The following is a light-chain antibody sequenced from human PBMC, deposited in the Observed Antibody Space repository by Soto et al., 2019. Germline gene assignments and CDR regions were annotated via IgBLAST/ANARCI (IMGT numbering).Light chain of an antibody. CDR1: QSISSW. CDR2: KAS. Sequence: DIQMTQSPSTLSASVGDRVTITCRASQSISSWLAWYQQKPGKAPTLLIYKASSLESGLPSRFRGSGSGTESTLTISLLQPDDFAKYYCQQYNSSPTFGQGTKVEIK. J-gene: IGKJ1*01. CDR3: QQYNSSPT. V-gene: IGKV1-5*03.